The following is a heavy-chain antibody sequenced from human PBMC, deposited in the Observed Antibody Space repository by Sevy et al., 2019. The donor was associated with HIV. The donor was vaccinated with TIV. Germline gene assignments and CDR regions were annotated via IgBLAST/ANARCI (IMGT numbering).Heavy chain of an antibody. CDR3: AREGVIYDDDGRDFDDAFDI. CDR1: AFSLSNYY. V-gene: IGHV3-7*01. CDR2: IKQGGNEQ. D-gene: IGHD2-21*01. Sequence: GGSLRLSCAASAFSLSNYYMTWVRQAPGKGLEWVANIKQGGNEQFYLESVKGRFTISRDDSKNSVYLQMTSLRAEDTAVYYCAREGVIYDDDGRDFDDAFDISGHGTMVTVSS. J-gene: IGHJ3*02.